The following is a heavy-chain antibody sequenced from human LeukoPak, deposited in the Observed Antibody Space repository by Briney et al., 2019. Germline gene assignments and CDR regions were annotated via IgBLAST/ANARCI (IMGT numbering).Heavy chain of an antibody. CDR1: GGSISSYY. V-gene: IGHV4-59*01. J-gene: IGHJ4*02. Sequence: SETLSLTCTVSGGSISSYYWSWIRQPPGKGLEWIGYIYYSGSTNYNPSLKSRVTISVDTPKNQFSLKLSSVTAADTAVYYCARDHPDSSGWYFDYWGQGTLVTVSS. CDR3: ARDHPDSSGWYFDY. CDR2: IYYSGST. D-gene: IGHD6-19*01.